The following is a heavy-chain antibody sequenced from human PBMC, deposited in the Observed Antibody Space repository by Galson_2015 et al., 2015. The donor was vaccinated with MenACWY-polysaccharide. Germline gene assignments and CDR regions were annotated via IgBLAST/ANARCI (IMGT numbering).Heavy chain of an antibody. D-gene: IGHD6-6*01. J-gene: IGHJ4*02. Sequence: SLRLSCAASGFTFSSSWMHWVRQAPGKGLVWVSRIMRDGSSTSYADSVRGRFTISRDNAKNMLHLQMNGLRGEDTAVYYCTRGSQYSAYYGGDWGQGTLVTVSS. CDR3: TRGSQYSAYYGGD. CDR2: IMRDGSST. V-gene: IGHV3-74*01. CDR1: GFTFSSSW.